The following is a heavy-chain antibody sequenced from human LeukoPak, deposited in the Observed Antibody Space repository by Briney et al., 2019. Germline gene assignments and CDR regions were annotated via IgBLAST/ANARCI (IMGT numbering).Heavy chain of an antibody. V-gene: IGHV4-34*01. CDR2: INNRERT. CDR1: GGSFSGYY. D-gene: IGHD4-17*01. CDR3: ARDYGDYEDYFDY. Sequence: PSETLSLTCAVYGGSFSGYYWRWIRQPPGKGLEWIGEINNRERTNNNPSLKRPVTISVDTSKNQFSLKLSSVTAADTAVYYCARDYGDYEDYFDYWGQGTLVTVSS. J-gene: IGHJ4*02.